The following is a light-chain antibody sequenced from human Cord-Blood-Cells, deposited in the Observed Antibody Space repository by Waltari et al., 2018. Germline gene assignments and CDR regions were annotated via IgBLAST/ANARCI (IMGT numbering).Light chain of an antibody. CDR1: QSISSY. Sequence: DIQMTQSPSSLSASVGDRVTITCRASQSISSYLNWYQQKPGKAPKLLIYAASSLQSGVPSRFSGSGSGTDFTLTISSLQHVYFATYYCKQSYSTLTFRPWTKVDIK. CDR3: KQSYSTLT. CDR2: AAS. J-gene: IGKJ3*01. V-gene: IGKV1-39*01.